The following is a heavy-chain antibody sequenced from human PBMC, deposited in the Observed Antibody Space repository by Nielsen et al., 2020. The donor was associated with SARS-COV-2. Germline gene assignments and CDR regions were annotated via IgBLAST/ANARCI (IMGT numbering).Heavy chain of an antibody. V-gene: IGHV3-48*03. CDR2: ITGIGGGAT. Sequence: GESLKISCAASGFTFSSYAMNWVRQAPGKGLEWVSGITGIGGGATYYADSVKGRFTISRDNAKNTLYLQMNSLRAEDTAVYYCARLWDDGYYFDTGPYDYWGQGTLVTVSS. CDR3: ARLWDDGYYFDTGPYDY. J-gene: IGHJ4*02. CDR1: GFTFSSYA. D-gene: IGHD3-22*01.